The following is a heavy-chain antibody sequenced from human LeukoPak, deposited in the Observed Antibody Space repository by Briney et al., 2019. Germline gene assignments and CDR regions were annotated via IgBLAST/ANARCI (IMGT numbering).Heavy chain of an antibody. Sequence: ASVNVPCKASGYTFSSYDFIWLRQAPGQGLEWMGWISAYNGNTNYAQKLQGRVTMTTDTSTSTAYMELRGLRSDDTAVYYCARVRSPAAGTRFDYWGQGTLVTVSS. CDR3: ARVRSPAAGTRFDY. J-gene: IGHJ4*02. CDR2: ISAYNGNT. D-gene: IGHD6-13*01. V-gene: IGHV1-18*01. CDR1: GYTFSSYD.